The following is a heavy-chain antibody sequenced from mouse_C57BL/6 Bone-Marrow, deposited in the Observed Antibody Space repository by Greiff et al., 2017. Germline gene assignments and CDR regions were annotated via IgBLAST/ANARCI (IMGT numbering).Heavy chain of an antibody. Sequence: VQLQQPGAELVKPGASVKMSCKASGYTFTSYWITWVKQRPGQGLEWIGDIYPGSGSTNYNEKFKGKATLTVDTSSSTAYMQLSSLTSEDSAVYYCARREEHIDYPFAYWGQGTLVTVSA. D-gene: IGHD1-1*02. CDR1: GYTFTSYW. J-gene: IGHJ3*01. CDR2: IYPGSGST. V-gene: IGHV1-55*01. CDR3: ARREEHIDYPFAY.